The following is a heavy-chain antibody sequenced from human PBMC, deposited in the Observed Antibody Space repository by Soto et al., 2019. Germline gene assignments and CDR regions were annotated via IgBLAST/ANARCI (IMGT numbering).Heavy chain of an antibody. CDR1: GYTFTSYA. J-gene: IGHJ4*02. D-gene: IGHD5-12*01. CDR2: INAGNGNT. CDR3: ARGVGLYSGYDY. Sequence: QVQLVQSGAEVKKPGASVKVSCKASGYTFTSYAMHWVRQAPGQRLEWMGWINAGNGNTKYSQKFQGRVTITRDTPASTAYREVSSLRSKDTAVYYCARGVGLYSGYDYWGQGPLVTVSS. V-gene: IGHV1-3*01.